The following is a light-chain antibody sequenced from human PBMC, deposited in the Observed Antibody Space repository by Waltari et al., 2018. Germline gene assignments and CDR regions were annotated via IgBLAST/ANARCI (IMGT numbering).Light chain of an antibody. J-gene: IGLJ2*01. CDR3: AACDDSLSAVV. Sequence: QSLLTQSPSTSGTPGQRVTISCSGTSPNIGTNYVYCYQQLPGTAPKLLITRNNRRPAGVPDRFSGSKSGTSASLAISGLRSEDEAVYYCAACDDSLSAVVFGGGTRLTVL. V-gene: IGLV1-47*01. CDR1: SPNIGTNY. CDR2: RNN.